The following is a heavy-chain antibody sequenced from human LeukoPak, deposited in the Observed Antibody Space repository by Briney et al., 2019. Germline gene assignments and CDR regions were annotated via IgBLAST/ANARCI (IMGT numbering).Heavy chain of an antibody. CDR2: INHSGST. D-gene: IGHD1-26*01. CDR3: ARGEWAADY. V-gene: IGHV4-34*01. Sequence: PSETLSLTCAVYGGSFSGYYWSWICQPPGKGLEWIGEINHSGSTNYNPSLKSRVTISVDTSKNQFSLKLSSVTAADTAVYYCARGEWAADYWGQGTLVTVSS. CDR1: GGSFSGYY. J-gene: IGHJ4*02.